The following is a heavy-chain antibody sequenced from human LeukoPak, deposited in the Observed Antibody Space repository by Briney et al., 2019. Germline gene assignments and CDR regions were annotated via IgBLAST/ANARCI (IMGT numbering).Heavy chain of an antibody. J-gene: IGHJ4*02. V-gene: IGHV3-72*01. CDR1: GFTFSDHY. D-gene: IGHD6-19*01. Sequence: GGSLRLSCAASGFTFSDHYIDWVRQAPAKGLDGVGRTGNKAGSYTTEYAAYVKGRFTISRHDSTNSLFLQLNSLPSEDTAVYYCARGNTSGWYPVDYWGQGTLVTVSS. CDR3: ARGNTSGWYPVDY. CDR2: TGNKAGSYTT.